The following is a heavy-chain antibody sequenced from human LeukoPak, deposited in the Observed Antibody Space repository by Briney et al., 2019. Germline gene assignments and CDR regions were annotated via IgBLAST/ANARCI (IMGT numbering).Heavy chain of an antibody. CDR2: IYHSGST. J-gene: IGHJ5*02. CDR1: GYSISSGYY. Sequence: KPSETLSLTCAVSGYSISSGYYWGWIRPPPGKGLEWIGSIYHSGSTYYNPSLKSRVTISVDKSKNQFSLKLSSVTAADTAVYYCARDGASSLWFGELLTRFDPWGQGTLVTVSS. CDR3: ARDGASSLWFGELLTRFDP. D-gene: IGHD3-10*01. V-gene: IGHV4-38-2*02.